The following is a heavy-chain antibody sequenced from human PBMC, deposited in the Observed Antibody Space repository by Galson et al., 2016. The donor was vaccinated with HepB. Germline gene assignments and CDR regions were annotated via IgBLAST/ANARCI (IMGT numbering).Heavy chain of an antibody. V-gene: IGHV4-39*02. CDR3: ARGQDPYKIRD. CDR2: IHPSGST. J-gene: IGHJ4*02. D-gene: IGHD5-24*01. Sequence: SETLSLTCTVSGGSINNSGYYWGWIRQSPGKGLEWIGEIHPSGSTDYNPSLRSRVTLSVDTSKSHFSLTVTSVTATDTAVYYCARGQDPYKIRDWGQGTLVTVSS. CDR1: GGSINNSGYY.